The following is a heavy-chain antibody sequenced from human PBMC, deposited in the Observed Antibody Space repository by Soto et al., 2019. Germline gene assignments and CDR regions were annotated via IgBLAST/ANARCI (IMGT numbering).Heavy chain of an antibody. CDR2: IHHTGGT. V-gene: IGHV4-38-2*01. Sequence: SETLSLTCAVSGYSITSGYYWGWIRQPPGKGLEWMGTIHHTGGTYYNPSLKSRVSMSIDTSKNQFSLRLSSVTAADTAVHYCARVGPDCNSVSCIRGGWFDPWGQGTLVTVSS. D-gene: IGHD2-2*01. J-gene: IGHJ5*02. CDR1: GYSITSGYY. CDR3: ARVGPDCNSVSCIRGGWFDP.